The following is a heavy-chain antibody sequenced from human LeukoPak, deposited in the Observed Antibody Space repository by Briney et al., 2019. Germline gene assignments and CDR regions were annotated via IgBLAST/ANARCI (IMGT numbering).Heavy chain of an antibody. J-gene: IGHJ4*02. CDR1: GFTFSSYW. D-gene: IGHD3-10*01. CDR3: AGNYGPYYFDY. CDR2: IWYDGSNK. V-gene: IGHV3-33*08. Sequence: GGSLRLSCAASGFTFSSYWMHWVRQAPGRGLEWVAVIWYDGSNKYYADSVKGRFTISRDNSKNTLYLQMNSLRAEDTAVYYCAGNYGPYYFDYWGQGTLVTVSS.